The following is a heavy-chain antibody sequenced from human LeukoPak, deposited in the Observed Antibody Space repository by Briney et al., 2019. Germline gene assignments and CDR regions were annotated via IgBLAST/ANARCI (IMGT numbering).Heavy chain of an antibody. CDR2: IKSKTDGGTT. Sequence: PGGSLRLSCAASGFTFSNAWMSWVRQAPGKGLEWVGHIKSKTDGGTTDYAAPVKGRFTISRDDSKNTLYLQMNSLKIDDTAVYYCTTGTWKKLWLADFWGQGTLVTVSS. CDR1: GFTFSNAW. CDR3: TTGTWKKLWLADF. J-gene: IGHJ4*02. V-gene: IGHV3-15*01. D-gene: IGHD5-18*01.